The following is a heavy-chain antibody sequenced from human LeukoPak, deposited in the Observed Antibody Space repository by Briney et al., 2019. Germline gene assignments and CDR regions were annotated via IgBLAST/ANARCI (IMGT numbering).Heavy chain of an antibody. D-gene: IGHD6-19*01. Sequence: GGSLRLSCAASGFTFSSYDMHWVRQATGKGLEWVSAIGTAGDTYYPGSVKGRFTISRENAKNSLYLQMNSLRAGDTAVYYCARSRRSSGWYHDAFDIWGQGTMVTVSS. CDR1: GFTFSSYD. V-gene: IGHV3-13*01. CDR2: IGTAGDT. J-gene: IGHJ3*02. CDR3: ARSRRSSGWYHDAFDI.